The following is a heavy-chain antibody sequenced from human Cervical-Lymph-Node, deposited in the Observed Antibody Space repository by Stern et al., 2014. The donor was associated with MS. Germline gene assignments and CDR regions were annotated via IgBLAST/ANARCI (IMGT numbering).Heavy chain of an antibody. CDR1: GYIFTSYG. V-gene: IGHV1-18*01. Sequence: VQLVQSGPEVKKPGASVKVSCKASGYIFTSYGISWVRQAPGQGLEWMGWIAAYNYKTEYAEKFQGRVTVTTDISTSTTYMELRSLRSDDTAVYYCTRDRWDRIFDYWGQGTLVTVSS. CDR2: IAAYNYKT. J-gene: IGHJ4*02. D-gene: IGHD1-26*01. CDR3: TRDRWDRIFDY.